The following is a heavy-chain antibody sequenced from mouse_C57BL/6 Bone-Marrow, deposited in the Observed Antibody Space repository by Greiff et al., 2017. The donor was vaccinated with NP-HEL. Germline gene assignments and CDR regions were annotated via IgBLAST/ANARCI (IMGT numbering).Heavy chain of an antibody. CDR3: EFIPFYYYGSRGYFDV. CDR2: IYPRDGST. CDR1: GYTFTDHT. V-gene: IGHV1-78*01. Sequence: QVQLQQSDAELVKPGASVKISCKVSGYTFTDHTIHWMKQRPEQGLEWIGYIYPRDGSTKYNEKFKGKATLTADKSSSTAYMQLNSLTSEDSAVYFCEFIPFYYYGSRGYFDVWGTGTTVTVSS. D-gene: IGHD1-1*01. J-gene: IGHJ1*03.